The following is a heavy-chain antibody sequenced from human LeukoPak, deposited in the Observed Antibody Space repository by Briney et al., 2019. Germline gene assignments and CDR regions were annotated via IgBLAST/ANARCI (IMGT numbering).Heavy chain of an antibody. Sequence: PSETLSLTCAVSGGSTSSGGYSWSWIRQPPGKGLEWIGYIDHSGSTYYNPSLKSRVTISIDRSKHQFSLKLGSVTAADTAVYYCARGGLWFGPNYGMDVWGQGTTVTVSS. J-gene: IGHJ6*02. CDR1: GGSTSSGGYS. CDR2: IDHSGST. D-gene: IGHD3-10*01. CDR3: ARGGLWFGPNYGMDV. V-gene: IGHV4-30-2*01.